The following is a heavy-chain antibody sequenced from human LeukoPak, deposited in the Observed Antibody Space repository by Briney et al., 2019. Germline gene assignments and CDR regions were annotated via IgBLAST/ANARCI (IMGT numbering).Heavy chain of an antibody. CDR2: ICGDRVST. J-gene: IGHJ4*02. Sequence: GGALRLSCVASGLPIADFAMHWVRQAPGKGLEWVSLICGDRVSTFYADSVKGRFSISRDNSKNSLSLEMNSLRTEDTAMYYCARESGEFDYWGQGTLVAVSS. CDR1: GLPIADFA. V-gene: IGHV3-43*02. CDR3: ARESGEFDY.